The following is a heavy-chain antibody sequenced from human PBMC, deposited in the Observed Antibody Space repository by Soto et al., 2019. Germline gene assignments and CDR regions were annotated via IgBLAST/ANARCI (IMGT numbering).Heavy chain of an antibody. CDR3: ETSIPGTYGAFDI. V-gene: IGHV3-74*01. CDR2: ISGDGSST. D-gene: IGHD1-7*01. J-gene: IGHJ3*02. Sequence: QPGGSLRLSCAASEFTFRSYWMHWVRQSPGKGLVWVSRISGDGSSTTYADSVRGRFTISRDNAKNTVYLQMDSLRAEDTAVYYCETSIPGTYGAFDIWGQGTMVTVSS. CDR1: EFTFRSYW.